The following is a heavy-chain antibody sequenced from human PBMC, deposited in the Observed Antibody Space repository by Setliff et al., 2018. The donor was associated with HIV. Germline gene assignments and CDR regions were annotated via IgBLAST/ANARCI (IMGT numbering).Heavy chain of an antibody. J-gene: IGHJ6*03. V-gene: IGHV4-61*03. Sequence: SETLSLTCTVSGDSINSGTYYWSWIRPPPGKGLEWSGEINHSANTNYSPSLKSRVTISVDTSKNHSSLKLNSVTAADTAMYYCARGGEGYSGDMDVWGKGTTVTVSS. CDR2: INHSANT. D-gene: IGHD5-12*01. CDR1: GDSINSGTYY. CDR3: ARGGEGYSGDMDV.